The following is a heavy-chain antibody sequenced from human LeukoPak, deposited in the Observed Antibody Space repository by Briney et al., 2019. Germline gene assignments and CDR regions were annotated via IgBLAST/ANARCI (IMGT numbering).Heavy chain of an antibody. Sequence: SETLSLTCTVSGGSISRNSFYWGWIRQPPGKGLEWIGSIYYSGSTYYNPSLKSRVTISVDTSKNQFSLKLSSVTAADTAVYYCARHSTQMFGELLDYFDYWGQGTLVTVSS. CDR1: GGSISRNSFY. D-gene: IGHD3-10*02. CDR3: ARHSTQMFGELLDYFDY. V-gene: IGHV4-39*01. CDR2: IYYSGST. J-gene: IGHJ4*02.